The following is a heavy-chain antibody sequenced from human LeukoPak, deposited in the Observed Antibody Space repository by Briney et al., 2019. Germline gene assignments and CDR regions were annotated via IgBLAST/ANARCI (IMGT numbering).Heavy chain of an antibody. Sequence: PGGSLRLSCTASGLTLGGHDMHWVRRTTGEGLEWVAAVSSGHHAFYAGSVKGRFTVSREDAKNSLYLQMNSLRAGDTAVYYCVREARGYHYTYFDYWGQGSLVTVSS. D-gene: IGHD5-18*01. CDR1: GLTLGGHD. V-gene: IGHV3-13*01. CDR2: VSSGHHA. J-gene: IGHJ4*02. CDR3: VREARGYHYTYFDY.